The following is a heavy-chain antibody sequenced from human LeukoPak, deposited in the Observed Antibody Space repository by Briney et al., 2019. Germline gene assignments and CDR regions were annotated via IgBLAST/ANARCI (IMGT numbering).Heavy chain of an antibody. V-gene: IGHV3-53*01. Sequence: GGSLRLSSAASGFTVSSNYMSWVRQAPGKGLEWVSVIYSGGSTYYADSVKGRFTISRDNSKNTLYLQMNSLRAEDTAVYYCARVDGGGIDYWGQGTLVTVSS. CDR1: GFTVSSNY. J-gene: IGHJ4*02. CDR3: ARVDGGGIDY. D-gene: IGHD3-16*01. CDR2: IYSGGST.